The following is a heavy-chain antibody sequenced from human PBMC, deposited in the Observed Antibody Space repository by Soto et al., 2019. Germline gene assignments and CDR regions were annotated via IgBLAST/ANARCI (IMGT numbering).Heavy chain of an antibody. CDR1: GGSISSGGYY. CDR3: ARGVTMVRGVIHTPYFDY. D-gene: IGHD3-10*01. CDR2: IYYSGST. Sequence: QVQLQESGPGLVKPSQTLSLTCTVSGGSISSGGYYWSWIRQHPGKGLEWIGYIYYSGSTYYNPSLKSRVNISVDTSKKQFSLKLSSVTAADTAVYYCARGVTMVRGVIHTPYFDYWGQGTLVTVSS. V-gene: IGHV4-31*03. J-gene: IGHJ4*02.